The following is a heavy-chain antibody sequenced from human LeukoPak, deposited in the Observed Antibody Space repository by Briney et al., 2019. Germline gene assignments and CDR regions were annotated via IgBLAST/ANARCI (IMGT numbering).Heavy chain of an antibody. V-gene: IGHV3-33*06. CDR1: GFTFSSYG. CDR3: AKDPYYYDSSDYPRDVRGYFDL. Sequence: GGSLRLSCAASGFTFSSYGMHWVRQAPGKGLEWVAVLWFDGSNTYYADSVKGRFTISRDNSKNTLYLQMNSLRAEDTAVYYCAKDPYYYDSSDYPRDVRGYFDLWGRGTLVTVSS. D-gene: IGHD3-22*01. J-gene: IGHJ2*01. CDR2: LWFDGSNT.